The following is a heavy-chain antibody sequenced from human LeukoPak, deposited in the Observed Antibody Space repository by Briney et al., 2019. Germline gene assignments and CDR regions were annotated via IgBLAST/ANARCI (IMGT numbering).Heavy chain of an antibody. D-gene: IGHD5-18*01. CDR2: INHSGST. CDR3: ARGLRGKFGYSYGWYYYGMDV. V-gene: IGHV4-34*01. J-gene: IGHJ6*02. Sequence: SETLSLTCAVYGGSFSGYCWSWIRQPPGKGLEWIGEINHSGSTNYNPSLKSRVTISVDTSKNQFSLKLSSVTAADTAVYYCARGLRGKFGYSYGWYYYGMDVWGQGTTVTVSS. CDR1: GGSFSGYC.